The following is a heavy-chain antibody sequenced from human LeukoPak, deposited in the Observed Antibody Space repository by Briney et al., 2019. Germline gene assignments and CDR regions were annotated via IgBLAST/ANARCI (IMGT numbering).Heavy chain of an antibody. J-gene: IGHJ6*02. CDR2: INPNSGGT. CDR1: GYTFTGYY. Sequence: GASVKVSCKASGYTFTGYYMHWVRQAPGQGLEWMGRINPNSGGTNYAQKFQGRVTMTRATSISTAYMELSRLRSDDTAVYYCARRRVAATGYYYYGMDVWGQGTTVTVSS. D-gene: IGHD2-15*01. CDR3: ARRRVAATGYYYYGMDV. V-gene: IGHV1-2*06.